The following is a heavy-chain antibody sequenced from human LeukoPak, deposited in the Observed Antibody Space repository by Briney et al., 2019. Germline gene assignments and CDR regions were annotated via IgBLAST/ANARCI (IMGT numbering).Heavy chain of an antibody. CDR3: ARRIRQQLLNWFDP. CDR2: INHSGST. Sequence: SETLSLTCAVYGGSFSGYYWSWIRRPPGKGLEWIGEINHSGSTNYNPSLKSRVTISVDTSKNQFSLKLSSVTAADTAVYYCARRIRQQLLNWFDPWGQGTLVTVSS. J-gene: IGHJ5*02. CDR1: GGSFSGYY. V-gene: IGHV4-34*01. D-gene: IGHD6-13*01.